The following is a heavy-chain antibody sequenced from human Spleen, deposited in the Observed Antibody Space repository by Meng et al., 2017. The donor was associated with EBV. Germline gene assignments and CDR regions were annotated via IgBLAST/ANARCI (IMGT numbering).Heavy chain of an antibody. J-gene: IGHJ4*02. CDR3: ARGEKADGFQLGFDY. CDR1: GGSISSGDYY. V-gene: IGHV4-30-4*01. CDR2: IHYSGST. Sequence: QVQLQESGPGLVKASQTLTLTCAVSGGSISSGDYYWSWIRQPPGKGLEWIGYIHYSGSTHYNSSLRSRITMSLDTSKNKLSLKLSSVTAADTAVYYCARGEKADGFQLGFDYWGQGTLVTVSS. D-gene: IGHD5-24*01.